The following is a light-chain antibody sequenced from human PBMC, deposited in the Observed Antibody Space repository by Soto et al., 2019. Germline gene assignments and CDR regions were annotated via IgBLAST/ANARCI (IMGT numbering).Light chain of an antibody. CDR1: QSVSSY. V-gene: IGKV3-11*01. CDR3: QQRSNWPPWM. Sequence: EIVLTQSPATLSLSPGERATLSCRASQSVSSYLAWYQQKPGQAPRLLIYDASNRATGIPARFSGSGSGTDFTRTISSLEPEDFAVYYCQQRSNWPPWMFGQGTKVDIK. CDR2: DAS. J-gene: IGKJ1*01.